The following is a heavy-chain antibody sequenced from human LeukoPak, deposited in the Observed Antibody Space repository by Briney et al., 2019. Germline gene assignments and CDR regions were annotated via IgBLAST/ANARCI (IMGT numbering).Heavy chain of an antibody. CDR3: VRDGPGYSYGNKWPDP. CDR2: IRWDGGST. J-gene: IGHJ5*02. CDR1: GFSFDDYS. Sequence: PGGSLRLSCAASGFSFDDYSMHWARQLPGKGLEWLSLIRWDGGSTNYADSVKGRFTMSRDNSENAVYLQMNSLRIEDTGIYYCVRDGPGYSYGNKWPDPWGQGTLVTVSS. D-gene: IGHD5-18*01. V-gene: IGHV3-43*01.